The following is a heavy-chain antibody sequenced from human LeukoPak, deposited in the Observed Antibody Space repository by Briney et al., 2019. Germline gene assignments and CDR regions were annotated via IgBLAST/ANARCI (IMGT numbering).Heavy chain of an antibody. CDR3: ARAQNSGDFDY. J-gene: IGHJ4*02. V-gene: IGHV3-53*01. D-gene: IGHD1-7*01. CDR1: GFTDTRNY. Sequence: GGSLRLSCAASGFTDTRNYMSWVRQAPGKGLAWVSVIYSGGSTYYADSVKGRFTISRDNSKNTLYLQMNSLRAEDTDVYYCARAQNSGDFDYWGQGTLVTVSS. CDR2: IYSGGST.